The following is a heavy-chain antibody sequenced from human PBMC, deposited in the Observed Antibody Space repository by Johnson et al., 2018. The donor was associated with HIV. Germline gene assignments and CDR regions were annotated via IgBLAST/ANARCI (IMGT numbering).Heavy chain of an antibody. D-gene: IGHD2-21*02. Sequence: QVQLVESGGNVVQPGRSLRLSCAASGFTFSGYGMHWVRQAPGKGLEWVAFIRYDGSNKYYADSVKGRFTISSDNSKNTLFLQMNSLRTEDTAVYYCAKDLGGAYCGGDCYGAFDIWGQGTMVTVSS. CDR1: GFTFSGYG. CDR2: IRYDGSNK. V-gene: IGHV3-30*02. CDR3: AKDLGGAYCGGDCYGAFDI. J-gene: IGHJ3*02.